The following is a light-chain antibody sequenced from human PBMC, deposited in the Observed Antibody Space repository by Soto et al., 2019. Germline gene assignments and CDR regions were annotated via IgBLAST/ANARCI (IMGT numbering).Light chain of an antibody. CDR1: QSISSW. Sequence: DIQMTQSPSTLSASVGDRVTITCRASQSISSWLAWYQQKPGKAPNLLIYDASSLESGVPSRFSGSGSGTEFTLTISSLQPDDFATYYCQQYNSYSPLTFGGGTRLQIK. CDR3: QQYNSYSPLT. V-gene: IGKV1-5*01. J-gene: IGKJ5*01. CDR2: DAS.